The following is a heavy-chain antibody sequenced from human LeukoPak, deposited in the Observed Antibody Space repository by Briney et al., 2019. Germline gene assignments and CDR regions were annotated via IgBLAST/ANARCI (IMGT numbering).Heavy chain of an antibody. CDR2: INHSGST. V-gene: IGHV4-34*01. CDR3: ARGIRYPDY. D-gene: IGHD3-9*01. J-gene: IGHJ4*02. CDR1: GGSFSGYY. Sequence: SETLSLTCAVYGGSFSGYYWSWIRQPPGKGLEWIGEINHSGSTNYNPSLKSRVTISVDTSKNQFSLKLSSVTAADTAVCYCARGIRYPDYWGQGTLVTVSS.